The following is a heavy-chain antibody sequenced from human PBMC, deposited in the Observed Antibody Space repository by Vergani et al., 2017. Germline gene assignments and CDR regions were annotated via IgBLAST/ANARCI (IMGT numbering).Heavy chain of an antibody. Sequence: QVQLQESGPGLVKPSETLSLTCTVSGGSISSYSWSWIRQPPGKGLEWIGYIYYSGSTNYNPSLKSRVTISVDTSKNQFSLKLSSVTAADTAVYYCARSRGYSYGYNWFDPWGQGTLVTVSS. CDR3: ARSRGYSYGYNWFDP. CDR2: IYYSGST. D-gene: IGHD5-18*01. J-gene: IGHJ5*02. CDR1: GGSISSYS. V-gene: IGHV4-59*01.